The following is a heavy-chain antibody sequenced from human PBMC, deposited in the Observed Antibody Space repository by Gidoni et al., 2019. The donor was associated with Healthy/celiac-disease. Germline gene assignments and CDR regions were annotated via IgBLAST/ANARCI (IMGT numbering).Heavy chain of an antibody. CDR3: AREADGGHFDY. Sequence: QVQLVQSGAEVKKPGSSVKVSCQASGGTFSSYAIRWGRQAPGQGREWMGGIIPIFGTANYAQKVQGRVTITADESTSTAYMELSSLRSEDTAVYYCAREADGGHFDYWGQGTLVTVSS. V-gene: IGHV1-69*01. CDR2: IIPIFGTA. D-gene: IGHD2-15*01. J-gene: IGHJ4*02. CDR1: GGTFSSYA.